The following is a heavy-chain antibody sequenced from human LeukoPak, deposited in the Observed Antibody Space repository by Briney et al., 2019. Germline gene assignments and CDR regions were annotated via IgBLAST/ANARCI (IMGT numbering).Heavy chain of an antibody. CDR3: ARGVVVPAAESYYYYGMDV. J-gene: IGHJ6*02. V-gene: IGHV4-34*01. CDR2: INHSGST. Sequence: SETLSLTCAVYGGSFSGYYWSWSRQPPGKGLEWIGEINHSGSTNYNPSLKSRVTISVDTSKNQFSLKLSSVTAADTAVYYCARGVVVPAAESYYYYGMDVWGQGTTVTVSS. CDR1: GGSFSGYY. D-gene: IGHD2-2*01.